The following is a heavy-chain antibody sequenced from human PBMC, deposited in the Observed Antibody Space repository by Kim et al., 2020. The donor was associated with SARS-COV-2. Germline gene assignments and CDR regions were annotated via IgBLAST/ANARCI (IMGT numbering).Heavy chain of an antibody. D-gene: IGHD6-13*01. CDR1: GGSISSSSYY. CDR2: IYYSGST. J-gene: IGHJ5*02. Sequence: SETLSLTCTVSGGSISSSSYYWGWIRQPPGKGLEWIGSIYYSGSTYYNPSLKSRVTISVDTSKNQFSLKLSSVTAADTAVYYCARHRLDSSSWPNWFDPWGQGTLVTVSS. V-gene: IGHV4-39*01. CDR3: ARHRLDSSSWPNWFDP.